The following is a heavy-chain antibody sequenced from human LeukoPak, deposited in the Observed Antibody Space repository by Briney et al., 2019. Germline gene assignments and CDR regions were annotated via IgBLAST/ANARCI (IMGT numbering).Heavy chain of an antibody. CDR3: ARDRIAVTDPPNWFDP. D-gene: IGHD6-19*01. V-gene: IGHV4-38-2*02. CDR1: GGSVSNYY. J-gene: IGHJ5*02. CDR2: IYHSGKT. Sequence: PSETLSLTCTVSGGSVSNYYWSWVRQPPGKGLEWIGSIYHSGKTYYNPSLKSRLTISIDTSKNQFSLKLSSLSATDTAVYYCARDRIAVTDPPNWFDPWGQGTLVTVSS.